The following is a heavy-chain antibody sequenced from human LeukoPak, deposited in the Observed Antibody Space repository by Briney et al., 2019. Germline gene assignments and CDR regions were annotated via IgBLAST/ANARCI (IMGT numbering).Heavy chain of an antibody. CDR1: GGSISSYY. V-gene: IGHV4-59*08. J-gene: IGHJ5*02. CDR3: ARRDTRRGWFDP. CDR2: IYYSGST. Sequence: SETLSLTCTVSGGSISSYYWSWIRQPPGKGLEWIGYIYYSGSTNYNPSLKSRVTISVDTSKNQFSLKLSSVTAADTAVYYCARRDTRRGWFDPWGQGTLVTVSS. D-gene: IGHD3-10*01.